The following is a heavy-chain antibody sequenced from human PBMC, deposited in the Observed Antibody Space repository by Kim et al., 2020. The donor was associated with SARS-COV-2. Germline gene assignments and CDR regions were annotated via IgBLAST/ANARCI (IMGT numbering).Heavy chain of an antibody. D-gene: IGHD3-22*01. CDR2: IYYSGST. CDR3: AREGRYYYDSSGYYYGFDY. Sequence: SETMSLTCTVSGGSISSYYWSWIRQPPGKGLEWIGYIYYSGSTNYNPSLKSRVTISVDTSKNQFSLKLSSVTAADTAVYYCAREGRYYYDSSGYYYGFDYWGQGTLVTVSS. J-gene: IGHJ4*02. V-gene: IGHV4-59*12. CDR1: GGSISSYY.